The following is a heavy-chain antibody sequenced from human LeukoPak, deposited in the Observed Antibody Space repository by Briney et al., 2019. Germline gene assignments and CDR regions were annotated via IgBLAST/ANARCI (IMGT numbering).Heavy chain of an antibody. Sequence: GGPLSLSCVGSGFDSRGFSMSWVRQAPGKGLEGVANMHEYGSKKFYVDSGKGRFIISRDNARNSLYLQMHNLRAEDTAVYYCARPRGCGSARCNNFDYWGQGTLVTVSS. CDR2: MHEYGSKK. CDR3: ARPRGCGSARCNNFDY. D-gene: IGHD2-21*01. V-gene: IGHV3-7*01. CDR1: GFDSRGFS. J-gene: IGHJ4*02.